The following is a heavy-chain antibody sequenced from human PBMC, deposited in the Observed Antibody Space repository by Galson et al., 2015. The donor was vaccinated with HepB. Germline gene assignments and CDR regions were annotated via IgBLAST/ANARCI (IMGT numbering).Heavy chain of an antibody. V-gene: IGHV3-33*01. Sequence: SLRLSCAASGFTFSSYGMHWVRQAPGKGLEWAAVIWYDGSNKYYADSVKGRFTISRDNSKNTLYLQMNSLRAEDTAVYYCARGPDIVVVPAASESWFDPWGQGTLVTVSS. CDR2: IWYDGSNK. J-gene: IGHJ5*02. CDR3: ARGPDIVVVPAASESWFDP. CDR1: GFTFSSYG. D-gene: IGHD2-2*01.